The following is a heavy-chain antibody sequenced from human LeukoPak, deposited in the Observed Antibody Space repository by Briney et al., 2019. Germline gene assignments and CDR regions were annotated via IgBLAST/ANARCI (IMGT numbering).Heavy chain of an antibody. CDR2: IYYSGNT. CDR3: ARSLGYCSCGSCYSGNYPGYWFDP. D-gene: IGHD2-15*01. Sequence: SETLSLTCIVSGGSIRTYYWSWIRQPPGKGLEWIGYIYYSGNTNYNPSLQSRVTISVDTSKNQFSLKLSSVTAADTAVYYCARSLGYCSCGSCYSGNYPGYWFDPWGQGTLVTVSS. V-gene: IGHV4-59*01. J-gene: IGHJ5*02. CDR1: GGSIRTYY.